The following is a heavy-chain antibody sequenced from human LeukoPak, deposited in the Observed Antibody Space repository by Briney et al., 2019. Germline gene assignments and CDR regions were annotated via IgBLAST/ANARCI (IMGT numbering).Heavy chain of an antibody. V-gene: IGHV1-3*01. CDR1: GYTFTSYA. CDR3: ARGRPITMVRGVIGPFDI. CDR2: INAGNGNT. Sequence: ASVKVSCKASGYTFTSYATHWVRQAPGQRLEWMGWINAGNGNTKYSQKFQGRVTITRDTSASTAYMELSSLRSEDTAVYYCARGRPITMVRGVIGPFDIWGQGTMVTVSS. D-gene: IGHD3-10*01. J-gene: IGHJ3*02.